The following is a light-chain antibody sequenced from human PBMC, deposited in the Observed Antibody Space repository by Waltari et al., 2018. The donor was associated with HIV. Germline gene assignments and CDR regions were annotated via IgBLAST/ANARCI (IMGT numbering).Light chain of an antibody. Sequence: QSVLTQPPSVSGAPGQRVTISCTGSSSNIGAGYDVPWYQQLQGTATKLLIYGNSNRPSWVPDRCSGSKSGTSASLAITGLQAEDEADYYCQSYDSSLSGSVFGGGTKLTVL. V-gene: IGLV1-40*01. J-gene: IGLJ3*02. CDR2: GNS. CDR3: QSYDSSLSGSV. CDR1: SSNIGAGYD.